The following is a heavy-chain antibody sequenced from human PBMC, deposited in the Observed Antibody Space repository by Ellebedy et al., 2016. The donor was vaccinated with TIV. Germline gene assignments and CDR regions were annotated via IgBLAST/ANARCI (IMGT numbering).Heavy chain of an antibody. Sequence: MPSETLSLTCTVSGDSISGSSYYWGWIRQPPGQGLEWIWHIYYSGGTHYSPSLKSRVIISVDTSKNQFSLKLSSVTAADTALYYCARLSGGTTVTARYFFAYWGQGTLVTVSS. CDR3: ARLSGGTTVTARYFFAY. V-gene: IGHV4-39*01. CDR2: IYYSGGT. D-gene: IGHD4-17*01. CDR1: GDSISGSSYY. J-gene: IGHJ4*02.